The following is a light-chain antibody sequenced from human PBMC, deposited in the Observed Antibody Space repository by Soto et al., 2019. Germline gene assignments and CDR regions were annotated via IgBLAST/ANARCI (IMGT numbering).Light chain of an antibody. CDR2: SSS. CDR3: QHLKSSFPLS. J-gene: IGKJ4*01. V-gene: IGKV3-20*01. CDR1: QSVSSYF. Sequence: EIVLTQSPGTLSLSPGERATLSCRASQSVSSYFLAWYQQKPGQAPSLLIYSSSTRATGIPDRFSGSGSGTDFTLTISRVEPEDLATYYCQHLKSSFPLSFGGGTKVEIK.